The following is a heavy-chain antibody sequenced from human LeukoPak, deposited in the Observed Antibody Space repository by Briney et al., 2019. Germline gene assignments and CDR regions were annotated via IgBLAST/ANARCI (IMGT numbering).Heavy chain of an antibody. J-gene: IGHJ5*02. CDR1: GGSFSGYY. Sequence: PSETLSLTCAAYGGSFSGYYWSWIRQPPGKGLERIGEINHSGSTNYNPSLKSRVTISVDTSKNQFSLKLSSVTAADTAVYYCARTKVSRYYYDSSGHRKWFDPWGQGTLVTVSS. CDR3: ARTKVSRYYYDSSGHRKWFDP. V-gene: IGHV4-34*01. D-gene: IGHD3-22*01. CDR2: INHSGST.